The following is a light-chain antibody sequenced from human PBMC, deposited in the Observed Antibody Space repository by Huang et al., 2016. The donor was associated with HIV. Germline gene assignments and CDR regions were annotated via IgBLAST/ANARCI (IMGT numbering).Light chain of an antibody. V-gene: IGKV4-1*01. CDR3: QQYYGSPPT. CDR2: WAS. Sequence: DIVMTQSPDSLAVSLGERATINCKSSQRILYNSDKKNYLAWYQQKPGQPPKLLMYWASTRESEVPERFCGSGSGTDFTLTISSLQAGDVAVYYCQQYYGSPPTFGQGTKVEIK. CDR1: QRILYNSDKKNY. J-gene: IGKJ1*01.